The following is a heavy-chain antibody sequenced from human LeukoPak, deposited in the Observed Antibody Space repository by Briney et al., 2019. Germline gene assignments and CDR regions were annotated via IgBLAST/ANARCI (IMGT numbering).Heavy chain of an antibody. D-gene: IGHD1-26*01. CDR3: ARHLSGSYSFDY. J-gene: IGHJ4*02. Sequence: PSETLSLTCAVYGGSFSGYYWSWVRQPPGKGLEWIGQIFYTGGTSYSPSLKSRVTLSLDTSKNHFSLRLTSVTAADTAVYYCARHLSGSYSFDYWGQGTLVTVSS. CDR2: IFYTGGT. V-gene: IGHV4-34*12. CDR1: GGSFSGYY.